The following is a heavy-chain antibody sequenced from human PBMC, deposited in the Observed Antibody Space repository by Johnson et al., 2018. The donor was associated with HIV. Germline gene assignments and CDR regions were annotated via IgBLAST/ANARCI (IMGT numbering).Heavy chain of an antibody. J-gene: IGHJ3*02. CDR2: VNPNGDST. V-gene: IGHV3-25*04. CDR3: ARGSSYYYDSSGSDAFDI. Sequence: QLVESGGGVVQPGKSLTLSCVGSGLSFSNFGIHWVRQPPGNGLELVGQVNPNGDSTYLIDSGKDRFNTSRDNAKNTLHLQMNSLRAGDTAVYYCARGSSYYYDSSGSDAFDIWGQGTMVTVSS. D-gene: IGHD3-22*01. CDR1: GLSFSNFG.